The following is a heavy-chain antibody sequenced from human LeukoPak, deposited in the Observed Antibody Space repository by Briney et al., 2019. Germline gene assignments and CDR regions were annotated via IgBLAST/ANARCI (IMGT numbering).Heavy chain of an antibody. D-gene: IGHD3-22*01. CDR2: ISESGDKT. V-gene: IGHV3-23*01. CDR1: GFTFSNYA. Sequence: GGSLRLSCAASGFTFSNYAMNWVRQAPGKGLEWVSSISESGDKTDYADSVRGRFTISRDNSKNTLFLQMNSLRAEDTAVYYCAKFVNYDSTGLKTAFDYWGQGTLVTVSS. CDR3: AKFVNYDSTGLKTAFDY. J-gene: IGHJ4*02.